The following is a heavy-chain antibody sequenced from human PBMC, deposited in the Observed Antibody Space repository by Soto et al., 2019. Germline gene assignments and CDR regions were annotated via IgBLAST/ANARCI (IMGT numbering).Heavy chain of an antibody. Sequence: GGSLRLSCAASGFTFSDHYMSWIRQAPGKGLEWVSYISSSSSYTNYADSVKGRFTISRDNAKNSLYLQMNSLRAEDTAVYYCARDSSGYLNYYYGMDVWRQGTTVTVSS. CDR1: GFTFSDHY. J-gene: IGHJ6*02. CDR2: ISSSSSYT. D-gene: IGHD3-22*01. CDR3: ARDSSGYLNYYYGMDV. V-gene: IGHV3-11*06.